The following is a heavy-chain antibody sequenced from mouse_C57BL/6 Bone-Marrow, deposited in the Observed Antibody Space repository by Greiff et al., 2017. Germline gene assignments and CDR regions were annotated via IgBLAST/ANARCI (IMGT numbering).Heavy chain of an antibody. V-gene: IGHV14-3*01. CDR3: ARDLYYDYDGDY. Sequence: VQLQQSVAELVRPGASVKLSCTASGFNIQNTYMHWVKQRPEQGLEWIGRIDPANGNTKYAPKFQGKATITADPSSNTAYLQLSSLTSEDTAIYYCARDLYYDYDGDYWGQGTTLTGSS. CDR1: GFNIQNTY. CDR2: IDPANGNT. D-gene: IGHD2-4*01. J-gene: IGHJ2*01.